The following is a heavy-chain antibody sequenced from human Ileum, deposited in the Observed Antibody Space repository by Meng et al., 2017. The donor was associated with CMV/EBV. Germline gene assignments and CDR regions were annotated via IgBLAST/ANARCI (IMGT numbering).Heavy chain of an antibody. J-gene: IGHJ4*02. Sequence: CQTSGYTFTSNNIIWVRQAPGQGPELMGWIDTNTGNPTYAQGFTGRFVFSLDTSVNTAYLQISSLKAEDTAVYYCARDGLSGRYFDYWGQGTLVTVSS. CDR2: IDTNTGNP. V-gene: IGHV7-4-1*02. CDR1: GYTFTSNN. D-gene: IGHD1-26*01. CDR3: ARDGLSGRYFDY.